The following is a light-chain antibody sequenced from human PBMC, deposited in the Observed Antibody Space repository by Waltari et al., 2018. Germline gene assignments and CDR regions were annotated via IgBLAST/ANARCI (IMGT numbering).Light chain of an antibody. J-gene: IGKJ2*03. V-gene: IGKV3-15*01. CDR1: QSVSSH. CDR3: QHYDNWLYS. CDR2: GAS. Sequence: EIVMTQSPATLSVSPGERATLCCRTSQSVSSHLAWYQQQPGQAPRLLLFGASTRATCTPARFRGSGSGTEFTLTISSLQSEDFAVYYCQHYDNWLYSFGQGTKVEIK.